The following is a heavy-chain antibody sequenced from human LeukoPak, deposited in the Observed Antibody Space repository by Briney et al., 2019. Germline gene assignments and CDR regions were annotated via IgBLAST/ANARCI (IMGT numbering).Heavy chain of an antibody. J-gene: IGHJ4*02. CDR3: ARVLRGGLEYFDY. Sequence: SETLSLTCTVSGDSISTYYWSWIRQPPGKGLEWIGYIYYRVTSDYNPSLKSRVTIPVDKSKNQFSLKLSSVTAADTAVYYCARVLRGGLEYFDYWGQGTLVTVSS. CDR1: GDSISTYY. CDR2: IYYRVTS. V-gene: IGHV4-59*12.